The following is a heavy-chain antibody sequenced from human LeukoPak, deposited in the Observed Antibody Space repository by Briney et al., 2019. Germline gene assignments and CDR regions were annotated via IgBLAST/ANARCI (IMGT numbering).Heavy chain of an antibody. CDR3: ARLTYYDILAGGDY. CDR2: IYYSGST. Sequence: SQTLSLTCTVSGGSISSGDHYWSWIRQPPGEGLEWIGYIYYSGSTYYNPSLKSRVTISVDTSKNQFSLKLSSVTAADTAVYYCARLTYYDILAGGDYWGQGTLVTVSS. D-gene: IGHD3-9*01. CDR1: GGSISSGDHY. J-gene: IGHJ4*02. V-gene: IGHV4-30-4*01.